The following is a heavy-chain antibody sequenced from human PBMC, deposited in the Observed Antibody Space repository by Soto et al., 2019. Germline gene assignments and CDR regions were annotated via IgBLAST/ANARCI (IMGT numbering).Heavy chain of an antibody. J-gene: IGHJ4*02. V-gene: IGHV4-31*03. D-gene: IGHD2-2*01. CDR1: GGSISSAGYY. CDR3: ARERSDIVVVPADRYFDY. Sequence: QVQLQESGPGLVKPSQTLSLTCTVSGGSISSAGYYWSWIRQHPGKGLEWIGYIYYSGSTYYNPSLNIRFSISEDSSKNQFSLKLSSVTAADTAVYYCARERSDIVVVPADRYFDYWGQGTLVTVSS. CDR2: IYYSGST.